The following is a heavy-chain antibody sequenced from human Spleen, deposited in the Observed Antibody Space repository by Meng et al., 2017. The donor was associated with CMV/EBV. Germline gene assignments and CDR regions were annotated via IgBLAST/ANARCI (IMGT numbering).Heavy chain of an antibody. V-gene: IGHV3-7*01. D-gene: IGHD4-11*01. CDR3: ARDYYSNIY. Sequence: GESLKISCAASGFVFSNYWMSWVRQAPGKGLEWVANIKQDGSEMYYVESVKGRFTISRDNAKNSLYLQMNSLRAEDTAVYYCARDYYSNIYWGQGTLVTVSS. J-gene: IGHJ4*02. CDR1: GFVFSNYW. CDR2: IKQDGSEM.